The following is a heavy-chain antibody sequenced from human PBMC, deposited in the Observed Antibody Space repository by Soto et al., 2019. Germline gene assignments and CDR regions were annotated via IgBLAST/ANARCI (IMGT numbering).Heavy chain of an antibody. CDR1: GYTFTSYA. CDR3: ARDPSYLQLEPYYYYYYMDV. Sequence: QVQLVQSGAEVKKPGASVKVSCKASGYTFTSYAMHWVRQAPGQRLEWMGWINAGNGNTKYSQKFQGRVTITRDTSASTAYMELSSLRSEDTAVYYCARDPSYLQLEPYYYYYYMDVWGKGTTVTVSS. D-gene: IGHD1-1*01. J-gene: IGHJ6*03. CDR2: INAGNGNT. V-gene: IGHV1-3*01.